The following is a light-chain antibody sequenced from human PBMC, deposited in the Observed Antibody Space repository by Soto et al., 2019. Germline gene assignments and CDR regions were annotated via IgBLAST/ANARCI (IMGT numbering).Light chain of an antibody. V-gene: IGLV2-14*01. CDR1: SSDVGSFDS. CDR3: SSFTTSSTLV. J-gene: IGLJ1*01. CDR2: DVS. Sequence: QSALTQPASVSGSPGQPITISCTGTSSDVGSFDSVAWYQHNPGKAPELMMYDVSNRPSGVSSRFSGSKSGNTASLSISGLQTEDEANYYCSSFTTSSTLVFGTGTKLTVL.